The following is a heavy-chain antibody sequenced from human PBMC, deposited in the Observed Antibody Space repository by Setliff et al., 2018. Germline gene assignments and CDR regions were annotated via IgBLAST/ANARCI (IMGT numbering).Heavy chain of an antibody. J-gene: IGHJ3*02. CDR2: ISRGGNTI. CDR1: GFTFSDHY. Sequence: PGGSLRLSCAASGFTFSDHYMNWIRQAPGKGLEWISYISRGGNTIYYADSVKGRFTISRDNAKNSLYLQMNDLRAADTAVYYCARLLSGSGFDIWGQGTMVTVSS. CDR3: ARLLSGSGFDI. D-gene: IGHD2-15*01. V-gene: IGHV3-11*04.